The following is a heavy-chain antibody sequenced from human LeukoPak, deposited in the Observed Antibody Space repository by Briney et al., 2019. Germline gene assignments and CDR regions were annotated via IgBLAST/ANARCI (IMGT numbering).Heavy chain of an antibody. J-gene: IGHJ5*02. D-gene: IGHD5-18*01. CDR3: ARVRGYSFGLVS. V-gene: IGHV3-74*01. Sequence: PGGSLRLSCAASGFTFSTYWMRWVRQAPGKGLVWVSRIHDDGKSTTYADSVKGRFTISRDNAKNTLYLQMNSLRAEHTAVYYCARVRGYSFGLVSWGQGTLVTVSS. CDR1: GFTFSTYW. CDR2: IHDDGKST.